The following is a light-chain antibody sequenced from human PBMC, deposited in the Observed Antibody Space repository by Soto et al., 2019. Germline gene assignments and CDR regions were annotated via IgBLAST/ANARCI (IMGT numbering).Light chain of an antibody. CDR3: QHYGSSFYT. CDR1: ESVTSSY. V-gene: IGKV3-20*01. CDR2: GAS. Sequence: EIVLTQSPGTLSLSPGERATLSCRASESVTSSYLAWYQQKPGQAPRLIIYGASSRATGIPDRFSGSGSGTDFTLTISRLEPEDFAVYYCQHYGSSFYTFGQGTKLEIK. J-gene: IGKJ2*01.